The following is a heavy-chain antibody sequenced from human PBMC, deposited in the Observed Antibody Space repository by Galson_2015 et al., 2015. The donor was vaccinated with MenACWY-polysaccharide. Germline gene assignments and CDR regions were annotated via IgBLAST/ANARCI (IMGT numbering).Heavy chain of an antibody. CDR3: ARLTGPYSYYFYYMDV. Sequence: QSGAEVTKPGEFLKISCKGSGYDFTTYWIAWVRQMPGKGLEWMGIIYPGDSDSTYSPSFQGQVTFSVDKSITTAYLQWASLKASDTAIYYCARLTGPYSYYFYYMDVWGRGTTVTVSS. V-gene: IGHV5-51*01. CDR2: IYPGDSDS. D-gene: IGHD3-9*01. J-gene: IGHJ6*03. CDR1: GYDFTTYW.